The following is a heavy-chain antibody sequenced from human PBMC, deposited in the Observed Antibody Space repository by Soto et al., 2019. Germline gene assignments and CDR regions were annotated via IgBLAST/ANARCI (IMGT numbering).Heavy chain of an antibody. V-gene: IGHV3-23*04. J-gene: IGHJ6*02. CDR1: GGTFSSYA. Sequence: VQLVQSGAEVKKPGSSVKVSCKASGGTFSSYAISWVRQAPGKGLEWVSAISGSGGSTYYADSVKGRFTISRDNSKNTLYLQMNSLRAEDTAVYYCAKDLQIAARDYYYGMDVWGQGTTVTVSS. D-gene: IGHD6-6*01. CDR2: ISGSGGST. CDR3: AKDLQIAARDYYYGMDV.